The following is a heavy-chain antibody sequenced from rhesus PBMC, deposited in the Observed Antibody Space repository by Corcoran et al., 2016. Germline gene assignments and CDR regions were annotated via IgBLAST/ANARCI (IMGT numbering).Heavy chain of an antibody. J-gene: IGHJ4*01. D-gene: IGHD3-22*01. CDR1: GYTFTELS. CDR2: GDPVYGEI. Sequence: EVQLVQSGAEVKKPGASVKVYCKVPGYTFTELSMHGVRQAPGKGLERMGSGDPVYGEIIHAEKFQDRVTMTEDTSTDTAYMELSSLRSEDTAVYYCASPGMTYWGQGVLVTVSS. CDR3: ASPGMTY. V-gene: IGHV1-156D*01.